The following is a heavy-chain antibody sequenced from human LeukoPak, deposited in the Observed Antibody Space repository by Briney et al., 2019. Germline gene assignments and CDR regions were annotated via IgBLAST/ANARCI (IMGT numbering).Heavy chain of an antibody. D-gene: IGHD2-2*01. CDR2: IRYDGSNK. V-gene: IGHV3-30*02. CDR3: AKDPLKYCSSTSCYPVDY. Sequence: GGSLRLSCAASGFTFSSYGMHWVRQAPGKGLEWVAFIRYDGSNKYYADSVKGRFTISRDNSKNTLYLQMNSLRAEDTAVYYCAKDPLKYCSSTSCYPVDYWGQGTLVTVSS. CDR1: GFTFSSYG. J-gene: IGHJ4*02.